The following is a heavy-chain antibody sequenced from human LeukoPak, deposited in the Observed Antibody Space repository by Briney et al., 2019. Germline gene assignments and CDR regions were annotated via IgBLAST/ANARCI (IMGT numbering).Heavy chain of an antibody. V-gene: IGHV1-69*06. CDR1: GGTFSSYA. CDR2: IIPIFGTA. CDR3: AGVHSGYDRRDY. Sequence: SVKVSCKASGGTFSSYAISWVRQAPGQGLEWMGGIIPIFGTANYAQKFQGRVTITADKSTSTAYMELSSLRSEDTAVYYCAGVHSGYDRRDYWGQGTLVTVSS. D-gene: IGHD5-12*01. J-gene: IGHJ4*02.